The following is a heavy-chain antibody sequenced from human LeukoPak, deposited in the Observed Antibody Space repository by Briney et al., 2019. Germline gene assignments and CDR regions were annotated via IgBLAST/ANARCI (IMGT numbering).Heavy chain of an antibody. V-gene: IGHV1-2*02. CDR3: ARARWQLVPYFDS. J-gene: IGHJ4*02. D-gene: IGHD6-6*01. CDR1: GYTFTDYY. Sequence: ASVKVSCKASGYTFTDYYMHWVRQAPGQGLEWMGWINPNSGGTNFAQKFQGRVAMTKDTSISTAYLELGSLRSDDTAVYFCARARWQLVPYFDSWGQGTLVTVSS. CDR2: INPNSGGT.